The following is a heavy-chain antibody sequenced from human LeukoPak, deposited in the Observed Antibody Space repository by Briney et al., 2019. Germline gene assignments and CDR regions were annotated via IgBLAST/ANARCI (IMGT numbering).Heavy chain of an antibody. CDR1: GFTFSSYA. CDR3: ARDTVVVVPAAKYYYYYGMDV. D-gene: IGHD2-2*01. V-gene: IGHV3-30*04. Sequence: PGGSLRLSCAASGFTFSSYAMHWVRQAPGKGLEWVAVISYDGSNKYYADSVKGRFTISRDNSKNTLYLQMNSLRAEDTAVYYCARDTVVVVPAAKYYYYYGMDVWGQGTTVTVSS. J-gene: IGHJ6*02. CDR2: ISYDGSNK.